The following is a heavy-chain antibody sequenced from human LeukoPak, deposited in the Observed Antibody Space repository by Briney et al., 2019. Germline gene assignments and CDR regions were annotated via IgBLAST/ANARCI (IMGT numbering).Heavy chain of an antibody. D-gene: IGHD5-24*01. J-gene: IGHJ4*02. CDR2: IYYSGST. CDR3: AGKRDGYFFDY. Sequence: SETLSLTCTVSGGSVSSSSYYWGWIRQPPGKGLEWIGSIYYSGSTYYNPSLKSRVTISVDTSKNQFSLKLSSVTAADTAVYYCAGKRDGYFFDYWGQGTLVTASS. V-gene: IGHV4-39*07. CDR1: GGSVSSSSYY.